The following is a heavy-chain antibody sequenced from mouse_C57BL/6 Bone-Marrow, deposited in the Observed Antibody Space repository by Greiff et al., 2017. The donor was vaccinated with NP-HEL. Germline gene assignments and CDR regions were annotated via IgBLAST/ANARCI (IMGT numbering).Heavy chain of an antibody. V-gene: IGHV1-42*01. CDR1: GYSFTGYY. CDR2: INPSTGGT. Sequence: VQLQQSGPELVKPGASVKISCKASGYSFTGYYMNWVKQSPEKSLEWIGEINPSTGGTTYNQKFKAKATLTVDKSSSTAYMQLKSLTSDDSAVYYCARRRDYDGFDYWGQGTTLTVSS. CDR3: ARRRDYDGFDY. J-gene: IGHJ2*01. D-gene: IGHD2-4*01.